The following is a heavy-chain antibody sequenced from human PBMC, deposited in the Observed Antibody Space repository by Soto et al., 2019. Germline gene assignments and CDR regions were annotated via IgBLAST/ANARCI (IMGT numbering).Heavy chain of an antibody. CDR2: ISGSGGST. CDR1: GFTFSTYA. CDR3: ATGNYDFVWGSYRLPNYFDY. V-gene: IGHV3-23*01. J-gene: IGHJ4*02. Sequence: PGGSLRLSCAASGFTFSTYAMSWVRQAPGKGLEWVSAISGSGGSTYYADSVKGRFTISRGSSKNTLYLQMNSLRAEDTAVYYCATGNYDFVWGSYRLPNYFDYWGQGTLVTVSS. D-gene: IGHD3-16*02.